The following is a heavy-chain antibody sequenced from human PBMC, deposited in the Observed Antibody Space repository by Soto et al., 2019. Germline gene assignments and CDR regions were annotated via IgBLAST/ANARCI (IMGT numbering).Heavy chain of an antibody. V-gene: IGHV3-15*01. CDR1: GFTFSNAW. CDR3: TTDLSRVVPAAYRFDY. Sequence: GRSLRIACAASGFTFSNAWMSWVRQAPGKGLEWVGRIKSKTDGGTTDYAAPVKGRFTISRDDSKNTLYLQMNSLKTEDTAVYYCTTDLSRVVPAAYRFDYWGQGTLVTVSS. D-gene: IGHD2-2*01. CDR2: IKSKTDGGTT. J-gene: IGHJ4*02.